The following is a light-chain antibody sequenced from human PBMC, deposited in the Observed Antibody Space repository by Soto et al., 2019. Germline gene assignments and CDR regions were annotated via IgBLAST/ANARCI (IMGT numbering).Light chain of an antibody. Sequence: QSALTQPASVSGSPGQSITISCTGTSSDVGYNYVSWYQQHPGKAPKLMIYAVSNRPSGISNRFSGSKSGNTASLTISGLQAEDEADYYCSSYTSTSTLVLFGGGTKVTVL. V-gene: IGLV2-14*01. CDR3: SSYTSTSTLVL. J-gene: IGLJ2*01. CDR1: SSDVGYNY. CDR2: AVS.